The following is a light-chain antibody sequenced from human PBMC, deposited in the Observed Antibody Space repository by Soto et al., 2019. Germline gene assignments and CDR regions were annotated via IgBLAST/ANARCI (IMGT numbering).Light chain of an antibody. CDR2: GAS. V-gene: IGKV3-20*01. CDR1: QSVSSTY. Sequence: EIVLTQSPCTVALSPGERATLSCRASQSVSSTYVAWYQQKSGQAPRLLIYGASSRATGIPDRFSGSGSGTDFTLTISRLEPEDFAVYYCHQYVSSWTFGQGTKVDI. CDR3: HQYVSSWT. J-gene: IGKJ1*01.